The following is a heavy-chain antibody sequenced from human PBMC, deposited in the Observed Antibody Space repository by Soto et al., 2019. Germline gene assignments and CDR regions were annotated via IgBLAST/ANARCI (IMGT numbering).Heavy chain of an antibody. CDR3: AKDLGHDSSGYYGSLDY. J-gene: IGHJ4*02. D-gene: IGHD3-22*01. CDR2: ISYDGSHN. CDR1: GFTFTNYG. Sequence: GAHARSCEASGFTFTNYGMHWVRHTPGKGLEWLAVISYDGSHNLHADSVKGRFTISRDNSKNTVSLQMNSLRPEDTAVYYCAKDLGHDSSGYYGSLDYWGQGTLVTVSS. V-gene: IGHV3-30*18.